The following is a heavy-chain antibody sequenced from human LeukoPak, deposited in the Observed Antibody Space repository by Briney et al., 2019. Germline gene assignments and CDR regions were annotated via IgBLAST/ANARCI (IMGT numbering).Heavy chain of an antibody. V-gene: IGHV3-30*04. CDR2: ISYDGSNK. CDR1: GFTFSSYA. Sequence: GGSLRLSCAASGFTFSSYAMHWFRQAPGKGLEWVAVISYDGSNKYYADSVKGRFTISRDNSKNTLYLQMNSLRAEDTAVYYCARDPKTSVTMVRGVVDYWGQGTLVTVSS. D-gene: IGHD3-10*01. J-gene: IGHJ4*02. CDR3: ARDPKTSVTMVRGVVDY.